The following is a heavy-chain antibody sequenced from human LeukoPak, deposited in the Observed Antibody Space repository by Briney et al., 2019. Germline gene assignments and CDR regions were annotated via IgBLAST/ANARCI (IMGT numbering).Heavy chain of an antibody. Sequence: ASVKVSCKASGFTFSSSAVQWVRQARGQHLGWIVWIGVGSGSTTYAQEIQERVTITRDMSTTTAYLELSSLRPEDTAVYYCAAERYSDSCCWFDPWGQGTLVTVSS. CDR3: AAERYSDSCCWFDP. CDR2: IGVGSGST. V-gene: IGHV1-58*01. D-gene: IGHD6-13*01. J-gene: IGHJ5*02. CDR1: GFTFSSSA.